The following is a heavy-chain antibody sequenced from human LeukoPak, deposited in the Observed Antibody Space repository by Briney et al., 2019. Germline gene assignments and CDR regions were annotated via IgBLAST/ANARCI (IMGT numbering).Heavy chain of an antibody. Sequence: ESGPALVKPTQTLALTCTFSGFSLSASGMCVSWIRQPPGKTLDRLARIDWDDVTYSTTSLKIRLTISKDTSKDQVVLTMTNMDPVDTATYYCARGRHARDIWGQGTMVTVSS. CDR3: ARGRHARDI. CDR2: IDWDDVT. J-gene: IGHJ3*02. V-gene: IGHV2-70*11. CDR1: GFSLSASGMC.